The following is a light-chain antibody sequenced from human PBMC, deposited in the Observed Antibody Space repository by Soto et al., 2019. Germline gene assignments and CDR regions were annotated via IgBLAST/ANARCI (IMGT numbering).Light chain of an antibody. J-gene: IGLJ2*01. V-gene: IGLV2-14*01. CDR3: SSYASSTAVL. CDR1: SSDVGGYEY. Sequence: QSVLTQPASVSGSPGQSITISCTGTSSDVGGYEYVSWYQQHPGKVPKLMIYEVSNRPSGVSNRFSGSKSGNTASLTISGLQDEDEADYYCSSYASSTAVLFGGGTKLTVL. CDR2: EVS.